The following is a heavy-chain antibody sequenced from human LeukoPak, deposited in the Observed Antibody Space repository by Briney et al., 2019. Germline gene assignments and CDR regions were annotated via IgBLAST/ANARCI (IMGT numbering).Heavy chain of an antibody. J-gene: IGHJ6*02. CDR3: ARVGYSYGSYYYYGLDV. V-gene: IGHV4-30-2*01. Sequence: PSETLSLTCAVSGASISSGGYSWSWIRQPPGKGLEWVGHIYQSDSTYYNPSPKSRVTISLDRSKNQISLELSSVTAADTAVYYCARVGYSYGSYYYYGLDVWGQGTTVTVSS. CDR2: IYQSDST. CDR1: GASISSGGYS. D-gene: IGHD5-18*01.